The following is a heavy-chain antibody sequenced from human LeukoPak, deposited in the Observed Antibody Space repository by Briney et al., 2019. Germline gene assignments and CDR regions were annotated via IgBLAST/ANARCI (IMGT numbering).Heavy chain of an antibody. D-gene: IGHD2-8*01. V-gene: IGHV4-59*08. Sequence: SETLSLTCAVSGASISDYSWSWIRQSPSKGLEWIGNREYSGRTNYKSSLKSRVTISVDTSKNHLSLRLNPVIAADTAVYYCARQQWLHPWRIDYWGQGALVTVSS. J-gene: IGHJ4*02. CDR1: GASISDYS. CDR2: REYSGRT. CDR3: ARQQWLHPWRIDY.